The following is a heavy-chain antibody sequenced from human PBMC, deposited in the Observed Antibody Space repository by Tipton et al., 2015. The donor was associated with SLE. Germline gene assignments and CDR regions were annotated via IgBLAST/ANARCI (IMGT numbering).Heavy chain of an antibody. CDR1: DGSISDYY. J-gene: IGHJ4*02. Sequence: TLSLTCTVSDGSISDYYWTWIRQPAGEGLEWIGRIYASGSTNYNPSLRSRVAMSVDTSKSQFSLQLNSVTAADTAVYYGARDSPTVAGTIDSWGQGTLVIVSS. CDR2: IYASGST. V-gene: IGHV4-4*07. D-gene: IGHD6-19*01. CDR3: ARDSPTVAGTIDS.